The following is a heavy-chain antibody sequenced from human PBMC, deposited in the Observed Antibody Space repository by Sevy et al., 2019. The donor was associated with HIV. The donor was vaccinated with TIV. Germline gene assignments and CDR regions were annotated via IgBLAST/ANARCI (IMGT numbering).Heavy chain of an antibody. V-gene: IGHV3-30*04. J-gene: IGHJ4*02. D-gene: IGHD3-16*01. CDR3: ARDVPDILPWEITRGSDY. CDR1: GFTFSNYA. CDR2: ITYDKINK. Sequence: GGSLRLSCAASGFTFSNYAVHWVRQAPGKGLEWVAFITYDKINKDYADSVKGRFTISRDNSKNTLYLQMNSLRADDTAAYFCARDVPDILPWEITRGSDYWGPGTLVTVSS.